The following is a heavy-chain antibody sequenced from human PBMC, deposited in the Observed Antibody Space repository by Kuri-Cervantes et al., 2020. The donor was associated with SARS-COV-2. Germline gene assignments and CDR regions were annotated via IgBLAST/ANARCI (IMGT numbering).Heavy chain of an antibody. CDR1: ETTFPNYD. CDR2: VKTNSGNT. D-gene: IGHD2-21*01. J-gene: IGHJ4*02. CDR3: YCAPKEGFDS. V-gene: IGHV1-8*01. Sequence: ASVEDSCKAPETTFPNYDINWVRQATGQGLEWMGMVKTNSGNTLYAQIFQGRVTMTRDTSTSTVYMELSSLTSEDTAIYYCYCAPKEGFDSWGQGTLVTVSS.